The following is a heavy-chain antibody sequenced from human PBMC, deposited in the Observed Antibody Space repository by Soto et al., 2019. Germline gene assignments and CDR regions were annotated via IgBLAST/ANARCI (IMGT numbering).Heavy chain of an antibody. CDR3: AREKIVAGFYYGLDV. D-gene: IGHD5-12*01. J-gene: IGHJ6*02. Sequence: QVQLVQSGAEVKKPGASVRVSCKGLGYTFTGYYIHWIRQAPGQGLEWLAWINANSGGASHAQKFQGRVTMTRDTSISTVYIELSRLTSDDTAVYYCAREKIVAGFYYGLDVWGQGTTVTVSS. CDR2: INANSGGA. V-gene: IGHV1-2*02. CDR1: GYTFTGYY.